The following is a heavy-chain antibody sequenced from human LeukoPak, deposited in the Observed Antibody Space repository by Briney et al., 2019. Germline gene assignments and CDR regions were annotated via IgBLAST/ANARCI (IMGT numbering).Heavy chain of an antibody. Sequence: ASVKVSCKASGYTFTGYYMHWVRQAPGQGLEWMGGINPNSGGTNYAQKFQGRVTMTRDTSISTAYMELSRLRSDDTAVYYCARDVAAAGPRGWFDPWGQGTLVTVSS. V-gene: IGHV1-2*02. J-gene: IGHJ5*02. CDR1: GYTFTGYY. CDR3: ARDVAAAGPRGWFDP. CDR2: INPNSGGT. D-gene: IGHD6-13*01.